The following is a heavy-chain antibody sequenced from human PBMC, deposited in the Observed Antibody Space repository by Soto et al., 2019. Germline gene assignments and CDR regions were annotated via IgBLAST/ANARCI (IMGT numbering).Heavy chain of an antibody. CDR3: ARGPPDYTNNAYVGDY. V-gene: IGHV3-74*01. CDR1: GFTFSSYW. CDR2: VTSDGSTT. J-gene: IGHJ4*02. D-gene: IGHD2-2*02. Sequence: HPGGSLRLSCAASGFTFSSYWMHWVRQAPGKGLVWVSRVTSDGSTTNYADSVKGRFTISRDNAKNTLYLQMNSLRAEDTAMYYCARGPPDYTNNAYVGDYWGRGTLVTVSS.